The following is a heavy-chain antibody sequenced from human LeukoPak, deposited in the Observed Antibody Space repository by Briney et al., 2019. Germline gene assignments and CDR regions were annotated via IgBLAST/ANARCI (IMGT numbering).Heavy chain of an antibody. V-gene: IGHV3-11*01. CDR2: ISSSGSTI. Sequence: GGSLRLSSAASGFTFSDYYMSWIRQAPGKGLEWVSYISSSGSTIYYADSVKGRFTISRDNAKNSLYLQMNSLRAEDTAVYYCARDLSLGYCSGGSCYGLDYWGLGTLVTVSS. CDR1: GFTFSDYY. D-gene: IGHD2-15*01. CDR3: ARDLSLGYCSGGSCYGLDY. J-gene: IGHJ4*02.